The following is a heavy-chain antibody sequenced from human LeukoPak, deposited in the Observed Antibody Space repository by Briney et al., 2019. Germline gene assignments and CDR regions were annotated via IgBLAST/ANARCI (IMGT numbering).Heavy chain of an antibody. D-gene: IGHD6-19*01. CDR1: GGSISTSNYY. V-gene: IGHV4-39*07. CDR2: IFYSGST. Sequence: PSETLSLTCTVSGGSISTSNYYWGWIRQPPGKGLEWIGNIFYSGSTYYNPSLKSRVTISVDTSKNQFSLKLSSVTAADTAVYYCARAPRPTLMIAVAGTSFDYWGQGTLVTVSS. J-gene: IGHJ4*02. CDR3: ARAPRPTLMIAVAGTSFDY.